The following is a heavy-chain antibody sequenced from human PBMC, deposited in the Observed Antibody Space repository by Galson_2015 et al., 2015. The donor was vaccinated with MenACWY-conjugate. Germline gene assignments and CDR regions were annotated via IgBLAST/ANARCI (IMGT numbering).Heavy chain of an antibody. CDR1: GYSFTSYW. V-gene: IGHV5-51*01. CDR3: ARSRRSSAMAQYYYYYGMDV. D-gene: IGHD5-18*01. Sequence: QSGAEVKKPGESLKISCKGSGYSFTSYWIGWVRQMPGKGLEWMGIIYPGDSDTRYSPSFQGQVTISADKSISTAYLQWSSLKASDTAMYYCARSRRSSAMAQYYYYYGMDVWGQGTTVTVSS. J-gene: IGHJ6*02. CDR2: IYPGDSDT.